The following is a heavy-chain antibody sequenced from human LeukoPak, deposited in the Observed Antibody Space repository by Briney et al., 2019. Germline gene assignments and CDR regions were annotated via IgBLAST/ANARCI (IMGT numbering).Heavy chain of an antibody. D-gene: IGHD6-13*01. J-gene: IGHJ4*02. Sequence: PGGSLRLSCAASEFSVGSNYMTWVRQAPGKGLEWVSLIYSGGSTYYADSVKGRFTISRDNSKNTLYLQMNSLRAEGTAVYYCARGPSSSWYLNWGQGTLVTVSS. CDR1: EFSVGSNY. CDR2: IYSGGST. CDR3: ARGPSSSWYLN. V-gene: IGHV3-66*01.